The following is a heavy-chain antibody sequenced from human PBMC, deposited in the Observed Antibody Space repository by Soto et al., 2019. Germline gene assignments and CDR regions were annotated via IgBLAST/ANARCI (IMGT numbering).Heavy chain of an antibody. CDR2: ISGSGGST. J-gene: IGHJ4*02. D-gene: IGHD4-17*01. CDR3: AKDQADYGDYTFDY. V-gene: IGHV3-23*01. Sequence: HPGGSLRLSCAASGLTFTSYAMSWVRQAPGKGLEWVSAISGSGGSTYYADSVKGRFTISRDNSKNTLYLQMNSLRAEDTAVYYCAKDQADYGDYTFDYWGQGTLVTVSS. CDR1: GLTFTSYA.